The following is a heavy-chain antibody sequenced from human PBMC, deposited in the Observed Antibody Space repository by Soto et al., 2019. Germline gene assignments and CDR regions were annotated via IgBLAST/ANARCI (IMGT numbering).Heavy chain of an antibody. CDR1: GGTFSSYA. D-gene: IGHD1-26*01. V-gene: IGHV1-69*12. CDR3: ARWVWELPQYYFDY. CDR2: IIPICGTA. J-gene: IGHJ4*02. Sequence: QVQLVQSGAEVKKPGSSVKVSCKASGGTFSSYAISWVRQAPGQGLEWMGGIIPICGTANYAQKFQGRVTITADESTSTAYKELSSLRSEDTAVYYCARWVWELPQYYFDYWGQGTLVTVSS.